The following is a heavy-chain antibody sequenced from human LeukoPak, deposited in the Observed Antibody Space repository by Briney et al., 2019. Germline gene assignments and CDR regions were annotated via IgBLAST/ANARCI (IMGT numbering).Heavy chain of an antibody. CDR3: AKGSAYYDFYYMVV. J-gene: IGHJ6*03. Sequence: AGGSLRLSCAGSGFRFSGYAMSWVRQAPGKGLDWVSTISGSGDTTYYADSVKGRFAISRDNAKNTLDLQMNSLTAEDTAVYYCAKGSAYYDFYYMVVCGKGTTVTASS. CDR2: ISGSGDTT. V-gene: IGHV3-23*01. CDR1: GFRFSGYA.